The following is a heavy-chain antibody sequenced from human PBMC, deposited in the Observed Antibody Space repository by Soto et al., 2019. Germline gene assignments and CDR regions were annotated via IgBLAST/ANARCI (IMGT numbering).Heavy chain of an antibody. CDR1: GYTFTSYG. J-gene: IGHJ4*02. D-gene: IGHD3-10*01. V-gene: IGHV1-18*04. Sequence: GASVKVSCKASGYTFTSYGISWVRQAPGQGLEWMGWISAYNGNTNYAQKLQGRVTMTTDTSTSTAYMELRSLRSDDTAVYYCARVLMRYYGSGSSYYFDYWGQGTLVTVS. CDR3: ARVLMRYYGSGSSYYFDY. CDR2: ISAYNGNT.